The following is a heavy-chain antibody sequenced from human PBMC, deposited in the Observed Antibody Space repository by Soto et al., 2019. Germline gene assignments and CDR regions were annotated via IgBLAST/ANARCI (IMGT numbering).Heavy chain of an antibody. Sequence: SCKASGYMFTGYYTHWVRQAPGQGLEWMGWINPDSGSTNYNPSLKSRVTISVDTSKNQFSLKLSSVTAADTAVYCCARGYSSSWHYFDYWGQGTLVTVSS. V-gene: IGHV4-59*01. CDR1: GYMFTGYY. CDR3: ARGYSSSWHYFDY. J-gene: IGHJ4*02. D-gene: IGHD6-13*01. CDR2: INPDSGST.